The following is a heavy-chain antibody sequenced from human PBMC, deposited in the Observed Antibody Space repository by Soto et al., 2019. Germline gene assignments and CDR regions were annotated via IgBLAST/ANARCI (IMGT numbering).Heavy chain of an antibody. CDR3: ARQPLHRVGSSISTLDI. Sequence: QLQESGPGLVKPSETLSLTCTVSGASIITGNFYWAWIRQSPGTGLEWMGSIFFGRDTYFNPSLKSRLTISTDTSKNQFSLNLNSVTAADTAVYYCARQPLHRVGSSISTLDIWGQGTVVTVSS. D-gene: IGHD1-26*01. CDR2: IFFGRDT. J-gene: IGHJ3*02. V-gene: IGHV4-39*01. CDR1: GASIITGNFY.